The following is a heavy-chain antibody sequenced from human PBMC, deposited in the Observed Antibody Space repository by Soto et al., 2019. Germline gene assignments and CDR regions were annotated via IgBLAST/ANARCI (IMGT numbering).Heavy chain of an antibody. CDR1: GFTFSSYA. D-gene: IGHD4-17*01. V-gene: IGHV3-30-3*01. CDR2: ISYDGSNK. J-gene: IGHJ4*02. Sequence: QVQLVESGGGVVQPGRSLRLSCAASGFTFSSYAMHWVRQAPGKGLEWVAVISYDGSNKYYADSVKGRFTISRDNSKNTLYLQMNSLRAEDTAVYYCRFDYGDLYYYTTFSRPEPFDYWGQGTLVTVSS. CDR3: RFDYGDLYYYTTFSRPEPFDY.